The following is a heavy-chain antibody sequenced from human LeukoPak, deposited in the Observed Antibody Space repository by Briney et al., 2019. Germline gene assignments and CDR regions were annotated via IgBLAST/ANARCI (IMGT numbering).Heavy chain of an antibody. V-gene: IGHV4-39*01. D-gene: IGHD5-24*01. CDR1: GGSISSSSYY. J-gene: IGHJ4*02. CDR2: IYYSGST. Sequence: PSETLSLTCTVSGGSISSSSYYWGWVRQPPGKGLVWIGSIYYSGSTYYNPSLKSRVTISVDTYKNQFSLKLRSVTAADTAVYYCASLEMATISPYFDYWGQGTLVTVSS. CDR3: ASLEMATISPYFDY.